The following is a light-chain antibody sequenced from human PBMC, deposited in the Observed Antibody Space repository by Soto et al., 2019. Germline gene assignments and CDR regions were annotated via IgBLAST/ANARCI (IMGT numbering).Light chain of an antibody. Sequence: EVVLTQSPVTLSLSLGERATLSCRASQSFRGLLAWYQQKLGQAPRLLIYDACNRETGIQPRFARSGAGTACTLTISSLEPEDAPVDYCQQRHMWPITFGQGTRLEI. V-gene: IGKV3-11*01. CDR2: DAC. J-gene: IGKJ5*01. CDR3: QQRHMWPIT. CDR1: QSFRGL.